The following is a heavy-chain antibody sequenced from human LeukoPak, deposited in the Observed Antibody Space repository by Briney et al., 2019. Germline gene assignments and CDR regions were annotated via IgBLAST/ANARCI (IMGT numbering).Heavy chain of an antibody. CDR3: AKTATGYSSGHYPGWPVDY. Sequence: GGSLRLSCAASGFAFNSYAMYWVRQAPGKGLEWVSGIFGSGGSAHYADSVKGRFAISRDNSKNRVYLQMNSLRAEDTAVYYCAKTATGYSSGHYPGWPVDYWGQGTLVTVSS. J-gene: IGHJ4*02. D-gene: IGHD6-19*01. V-gene: IGHV3-23*01. CDR2: IFGSGGSA. CDR1: GFAFNSYA.